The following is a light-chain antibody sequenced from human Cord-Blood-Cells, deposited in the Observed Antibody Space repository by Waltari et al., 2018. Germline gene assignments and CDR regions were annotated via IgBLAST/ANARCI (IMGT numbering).Light chain of an antibody. V-gene: IGLV1-40*01. Sequence: QSALTQPRSVSGSPGQSVTISCTGSSSHIGAGYEVHWSQQLPGTAPKLLIYGNSNRPSGVPDRSSGSKAGTSASLAITGLQAEDESDYYCQSYDSSLSGSWVFGGGTKLTVL. CDR3: QSYDSSLSGSWV. CDR2: GNS. J-gene: IGLJ3*02. CDR1: SSHIGAGYE.